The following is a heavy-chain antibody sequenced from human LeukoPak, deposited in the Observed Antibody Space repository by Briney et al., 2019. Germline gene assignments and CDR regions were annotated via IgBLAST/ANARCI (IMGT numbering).Heavy chain of an antibody. CDR1: GGSISSGGSS. D-gene: IGHD1-26*01. J-gene: IGHJ6*02. Sequence: PSQTLSLTCAVSGGSISSGGSSWSWIRQPPGKGLEWIGYIYHSGSTYYNPSLKSRVTISVDRSKNQFSLKLSSVTAADTAVYYCARRSPYYYGMDVWGQGTTVTVSS. CDR3: ARRSPYYYGMDV. CDR2: IYHSGST. V-gene: IGHV4-30-2*01.